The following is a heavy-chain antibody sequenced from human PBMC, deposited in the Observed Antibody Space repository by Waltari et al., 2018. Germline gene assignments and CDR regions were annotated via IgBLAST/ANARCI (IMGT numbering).Heavy chain of an antibody. CDR3: ARGTTYSGSYL. V-gene: IGHV4-34*01. J-gene: IGHJ4*02. D-gene: IGHD1-26*01. Sequence: QVQLQQWGAGLLKPSETLSLTCAVYGGSFSSDYWSWIRQPPGKGLEWIGEMKHSGNTYYNPSLKSRVTISVDASKNQFSLKLNSVTAADTAVYYCARGTTYSGSYLWGQGTLVTVSS. CDR1: GGSFSSDY. CDR2: MKHSGNT.